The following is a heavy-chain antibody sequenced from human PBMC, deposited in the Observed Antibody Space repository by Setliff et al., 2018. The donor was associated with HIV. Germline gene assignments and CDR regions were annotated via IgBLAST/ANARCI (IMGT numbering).Heavy chain of an antibody. Sequence: SETLSLTCSVSGGSMSSGSYSWTWLRQPAGKEPELIGHVYVAGTFIYNPSLASRLTISIVPSKNQFSLDLTSVTAADTGKYYCARARTIGVSAVFFDPWGQGIPVTVSS. V-gene: IGHV4-61*09. J-gene: IGHJ5*02. CDR2: VYVAGTF. D-gene: IGHD3-3*01. CDR1: GGSMSSGSYS. CDR3: ARARTIGVSAVFFDP.